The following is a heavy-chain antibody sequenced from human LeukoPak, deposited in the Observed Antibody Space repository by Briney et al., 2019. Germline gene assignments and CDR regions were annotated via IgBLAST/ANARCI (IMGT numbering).Heavy chain of an antibody. J-gene: IGHJ4*02. Sequence: GSLRLSCAASGFTFSDYYMSWIRQAPGKGLEWVSYISSSGSTIYYADSVKGRFTISRDNAKNSLYLQMNSLRAEDTAVYYCARFQGSSSWLYYFDYWGQGTLVTVSS. CDR2: ISSSGSTI. V-gene: IGHV3-11*01. CDR1: GFTFSDYY. CDR3: ARFQGSSSWLYYFDY. D-gene: IGHD6-13*01.